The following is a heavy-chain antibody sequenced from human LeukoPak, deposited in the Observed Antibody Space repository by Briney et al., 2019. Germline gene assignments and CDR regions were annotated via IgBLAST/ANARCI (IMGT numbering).Heavy chain of an antibody. CDR1: GFTFSSYG. V-gene: IGHV3-30*18. CDR2: ISYDGSNK. Sequence: PGRSLRLSCAASGFTFSSYGMHWVRQAPGKGLEWVAVISYDGSNKYYADSVKGRFTISRDNSKNTLYLQMNSLRAEDTAAYYCAKDLHGSGSLDYWGQGTLVTVSS. J-gene: IGHJ4*02. D-gene: IGHD3-10*01. CDR3: AKDLHGSGSLDY.